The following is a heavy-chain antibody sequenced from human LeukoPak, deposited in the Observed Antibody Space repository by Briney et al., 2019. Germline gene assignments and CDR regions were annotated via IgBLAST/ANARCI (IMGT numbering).Heavy chain of an antibody. V-gene: IGHV4-39*01. Sequence: SETLSLTCTVSGGSISSNNYFWGWIRQPPGKGLEWIGSIYDSGSTYYNPSLKSRVTISVDTSMNQFSLKLNSVTAADTAMYYCQSRFLEWLLDYWGQGTLVTVSS. CDR2: IYDSGST. CDR3: QSRFLEWLLDY. D-gene: IGHD3-3*01. CDR1: GGSISSNNYF. J-gene: IGHJ4*02.